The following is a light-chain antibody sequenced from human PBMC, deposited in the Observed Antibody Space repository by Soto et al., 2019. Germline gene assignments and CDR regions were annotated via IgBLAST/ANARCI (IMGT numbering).Light chain of an antibody. V-gene: IGKV1-5*01. CDR2: DAS. CDR3: QQYNSSPPT. Sequence: DIQMTQSPSPLSASVGDTATITCRASQGIGGWLGWYQQKTGKAPKLLIYDASSLESGVPYRLSGSGSGTDFTLTISRLQPDDFATYYCQQYNSSPPTCGQGTQVDIK. CDR1: QGIGGW. J-gene: IGKJ1*01.